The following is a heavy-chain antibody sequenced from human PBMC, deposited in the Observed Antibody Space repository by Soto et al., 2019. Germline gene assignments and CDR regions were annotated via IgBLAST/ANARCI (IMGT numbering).Heavy chain of an antibody. CDR2: MNPNRGNT. V-gene: IGHV1-8*01. Sequence: VQLVQSGAEMKKPGASVKVSCMASGYTFITYDINWVRQAPGQGLEWMGWMNPNRGNTDYAQKFQGRVTMTRNTSITTAYMELRSLTSEDTAVYFCVRGLYTGYEWGDHWGQGTLITVSS. D-gene: IGHD5-12*01. CDR3: VRGLYTGYEWGDH. J-gene: IGHJ4*02. CDR1: GYTFITYD.